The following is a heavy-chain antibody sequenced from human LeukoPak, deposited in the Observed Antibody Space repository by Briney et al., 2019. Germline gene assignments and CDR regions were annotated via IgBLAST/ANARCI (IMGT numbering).Heavy chain of an antibody. Sequence: SETLSLTCAVYGGSFSGYYWSWIRQPPGKGLEWIGGINHSGSTNYNPSLKSRVTISVDTSKNQFPLKLSSVTAADTAVYYCARGLYCSGGSCYRPFDYWGQGTLVTVSS. CDR3: ARGLYCSGGSCYRPFDY. J-gene: IGHJ4*02. V-gene: IGHV4-34*01. D-gene: IGHD2-15*01. CDR2: INHSGST. CDR1: GGSFSGYY.